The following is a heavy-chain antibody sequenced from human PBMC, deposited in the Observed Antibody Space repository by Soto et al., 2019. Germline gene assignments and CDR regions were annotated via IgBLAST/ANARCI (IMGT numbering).Heavy chain of an antibody. CDR1: GFTFSSYG. J-gene: IGHJ4*02. D-gene: IGHD2-15*01. CDR2: ISYDGSNK. CDR3: AKDVSAKVVGALHFDY. Sequence: QVQLVESGGGVVQPGRSLRLSCAASGFTFSSYGMHWVRQAPGKGLEWVAVISYDGSNKYYADSVKGRFTISRDNSKNTLYLQMNSLRAEDTAVYYWAKDVSAKVVGALHFDYWGQGTLVTVSS. V-gene: IGHV3-30*18.